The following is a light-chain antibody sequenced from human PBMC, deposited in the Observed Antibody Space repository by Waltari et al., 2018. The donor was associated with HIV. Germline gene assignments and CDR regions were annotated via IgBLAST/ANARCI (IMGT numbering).Light chain of an antibody. CDR1: NLGVKY. CDR2: EDS. Sequence: SYELTQSPSVSVSPGQTASIPCSGDNLGVKYACWYQQKPGQSPVLVIYEDSKRPSGIPERFSGSNSGNTATLTISGTQAMDEADYYCQAWDTTTVVFGGGTKLTVL. J-gene: IGLJ2*01. CDR3: QAWDTTTVV. V-gene: IGLV3-1*01.